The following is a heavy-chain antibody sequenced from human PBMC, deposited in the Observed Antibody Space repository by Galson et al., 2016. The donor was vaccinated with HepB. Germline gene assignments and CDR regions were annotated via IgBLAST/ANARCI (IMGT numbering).Heavy chain of an antibody. CDR1: GFTFSDYG. J-gene: IGHJ4*02. CDR3: AREALTGPHFDY. Sequence: SLRPSCAASGFTFSDYGMHWVRQSPGKGLEWVAVITYDGSNKYYADSVKGRFTISRDNSKNTLYLQLNSLRVEDTAVFFCAREALTGPHFDYWGQGTLVTVSS. CDR2: ITYDGSNK. V-gene: IGHV3-30*03. D-gene: IGHD1-1*01.